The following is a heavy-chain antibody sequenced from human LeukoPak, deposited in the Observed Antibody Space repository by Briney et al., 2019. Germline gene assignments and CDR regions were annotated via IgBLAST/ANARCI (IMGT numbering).Heavy chain of an antibody. D-gene: IGHD3-22*01. CDR3: ARAEVLPDFFDSSGAFDY. Sequence: SETLSLTCTVSGGSISSSSYYWGWVRQPPGKGLEWIGYIYYSGSTNYNPSLKSRVTISVDTSKNQFSLKLNSVTAADTAMYYCARAEVLPDFFDSSGAFDYWGQGTLVTVSS. CDR2: IYYSGST. J-gene: IGHJ4*02. V-gene: IGHV4-61*05. CDR1: GGSISSSSYY.